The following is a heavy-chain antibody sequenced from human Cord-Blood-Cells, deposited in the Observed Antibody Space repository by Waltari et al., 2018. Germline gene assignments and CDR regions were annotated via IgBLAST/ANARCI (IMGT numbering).Heavy chain of an antibody. D-gene: IGHD3-22*01. CDR3: ARMEQYYDSSGYYYFDY. Sequence: QVQLVQSGAEVKKPGSSVKVSCKASGGTFSSYAISWVRQAPGQGLEWMGRVSPILGIANYAQKFQGRVTITADKATSTAYMELSSLRSEDTAVYYCARMEQYYDSSGYYYFDYWGQGTLVTVSS. CDR2: VSPILGIA. V-gene: IGHV1-69*09. CDR1: GGTFSSYA. J-gene: IGHJ4*02.